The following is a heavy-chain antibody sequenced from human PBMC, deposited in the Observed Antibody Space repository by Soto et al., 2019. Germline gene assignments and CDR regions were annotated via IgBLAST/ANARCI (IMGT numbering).Heavy chain of an antibody. CDR3: ARSWDLEGFDS. V-gene: IGHV4-39*01. CDR2: MYYSGST. D-gene: IGHD1-26*01. J-gene: IGHJ4*02. Sequence: SETLSLTCTVSGDSIISSGNYCVCIRQPPGKGLEWIGSMYYSGSTYYNPSLKSRVSISVETWKNQFSLKLSSVTAADTALYYCARSWDLEGFDSWGQGILVTVSS. CDR1: GDSIISSGNY.